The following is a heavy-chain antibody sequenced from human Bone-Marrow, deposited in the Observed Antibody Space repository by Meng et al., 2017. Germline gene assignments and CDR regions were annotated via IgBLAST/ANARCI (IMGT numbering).Heavy chain of an antibody. Sequence: GESLKISCAASGFTFSSYGMHWVRQSPGKGLEWISRIVSDGGITTYADSVKGRFTVSRDNAKNTLYLQINSLGADDTAVYYFARDLAGVLFDYWGQGALVPVSS. CDR1: GFTFSSYG. V-gene: IGHV3-74*01. J-gene: IGHJ4*02. CDR3: ARDLAGVLFDY. CDR2: IVSDGGIT. D-gene: IGHD4/OR15-4a*01.